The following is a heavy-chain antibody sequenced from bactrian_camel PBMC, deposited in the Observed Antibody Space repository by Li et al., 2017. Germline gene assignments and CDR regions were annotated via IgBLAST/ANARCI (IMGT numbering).Heavy chain of an antibody. CDR3: VRDLGPSGNMWYVGHY. J-gene: IGHJ4*01. CDR2: LYSVEGDT. D-gene: IGHD6*01. CDR1: GSMPSMNC. Sequence: QLVESGGGLVQAGGSLRVSCVASGSMPSMNCLGWVRQAPGKEREGVAHLYSVEGDTYYADSVKGRFTISQDNNKNTLYLQMDSLKPEDAALYYCVRDLGPSGNMWYVGHYWGQGTQVTVS. V-gene: IGHV3S28*01.